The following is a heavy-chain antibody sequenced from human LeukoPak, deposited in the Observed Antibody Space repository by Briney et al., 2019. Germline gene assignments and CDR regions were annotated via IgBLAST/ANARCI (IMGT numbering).Heavy chain of an antibody. Sequence: GGSLRLSCAASGFTFCSYGMHWVRQAPGKGLEWVAFIRYDGSNKYYADSVKGRFTISRDNSKNTLYLQMNSLRAEDTAVYYCAKVPRQLVRLGYYYMDVWGKGTTVTVSS. CDR3: AKVPRQLVRLGYYYMDV. D-gene: IGHD6-6*01. V-gene: IGHV3-30*02. CDR2: IRYDGSNK. CDR1: GFTFCSYG. J-gene: IGHJ6*03.